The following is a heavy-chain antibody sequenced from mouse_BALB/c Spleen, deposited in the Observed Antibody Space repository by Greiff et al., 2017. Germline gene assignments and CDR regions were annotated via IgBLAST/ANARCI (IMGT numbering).Heavy chain of an antibody. CDR1: GYTFTDYE. J-gene: IGHJ2*01. V-gene: IGHV1-15*01. CDR2: IDPETGGT. D-gene: IGHD4-1*01. CDR3: TRELGRYYFDY. Sequence: QVQLKESGAELVRPGASVTLSCKASGYTFTDYEMHWVKQTPVHGLEWIGAIDPETGGTAYNQKFKGKATLTADKSSSTAYMELRSLTSEDSAVYYCTRELGRYYFDYWGQGTTLTVSS.